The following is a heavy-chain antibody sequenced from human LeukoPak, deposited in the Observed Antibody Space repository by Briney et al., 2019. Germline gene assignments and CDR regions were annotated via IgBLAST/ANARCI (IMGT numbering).Heavy chain of an antibody. J-gene: IGHJ4*02. V-gene: IGHV1-2*02. D-gene: IGHD5-18*01. CDR2: INPNSGGT. CDR1: GYTFTGYY. CDR3: ARDEGTAMVFDY. Sequence: GASVKVSCKASGYTFTGYYMHWVRQAPGQGLEWMGWINPNSGGTNYSQKFQGRVTMTRDTSISTAYMELSRLRSDDTAVYYCARDEGTAMVFDYWGQGTLVTVSS.